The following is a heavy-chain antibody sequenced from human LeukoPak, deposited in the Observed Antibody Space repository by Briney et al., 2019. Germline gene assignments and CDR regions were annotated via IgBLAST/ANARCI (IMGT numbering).Heavy chain of an antibody. CDR1: GFTFSSYW. V-gene: IGHV3-7*01. Sequence: GGSLRLSCAASGFTFSSYWMSWVRQAPGKGLEWVANIKQDGSEKYYVASVKGRFTISRDNAKNSLYLQMNSLRAEDTAVYYCARDGSAAGTIYWFDPWGQGTLVTVSS. CDR2: IKQDGSEK. J-gene: IGHJ5*02. CDR3: ARDGSAAGTIYWFDP. D-gene: IGHD6-13*01.